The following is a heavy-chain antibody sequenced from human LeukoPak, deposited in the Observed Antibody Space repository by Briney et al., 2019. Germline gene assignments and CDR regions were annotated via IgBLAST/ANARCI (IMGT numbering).Heavy chain of an antibody. J-gene: IGHJ2*01. D-gene: IGHD6-13*01. CDR1: GFTFSSSA. Sequence: GGSLRLSCAASGFTFSSSAMSWVRQAPGKGLEWVSSISGSGSGGSTYYADSVKGRFTISRDNSKNTLYLQMNSLRAEDTAVYYCAKVEAAAGFYWYFDLWGRGTLVTVSS. V-gene: IGHV3-23*01. CDR2: ISGSGSGGST. CDR3: AKVEAAAGFYWYFDL.